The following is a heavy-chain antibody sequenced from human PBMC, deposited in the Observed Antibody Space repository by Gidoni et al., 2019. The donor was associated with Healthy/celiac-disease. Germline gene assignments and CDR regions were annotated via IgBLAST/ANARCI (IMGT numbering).Heavy chain of an antibody. CDR3: ARGSGSVTMIVAYDY. J-gene: IGHJ4*02. D-gene: IGHD3-22*01. CDR1: GGSISSSNW. V-gene: IGHV4-4*02. Sequence: LVKPSGTLSLTCAVSGGSISSSNWWSWVRQPPGKGLEWIGEIYHSGSTNYNPSLKSRVTISVDKSKNQFSLKLSSVTAADTAVYYCARGSGSVTMIVAYDYWGQGTLVTVSS. CDR2: IYHSGST.